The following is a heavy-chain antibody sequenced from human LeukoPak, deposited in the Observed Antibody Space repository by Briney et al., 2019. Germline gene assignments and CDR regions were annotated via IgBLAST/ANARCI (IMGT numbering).Heavy chain of an antibody. CDR2: ISGGSRSV. CDR1: GFTFSDYT. Sequence: GGSLRLSCAASGFTFSDYTMNWVRQAPGKGLEWVSSISGGSRSVYYADSVKGRFTISRDNAKNSLYLQVNSLRAEDTAVYYCARDYFCCGGDCFVDYWGQGTLVTVSS. J-gene: IGHJ4*02. V-gene: IGHV3-21*01. D-gene: IGHD2-21*02. CDR3: ARDYFCCGGDCFVDY.